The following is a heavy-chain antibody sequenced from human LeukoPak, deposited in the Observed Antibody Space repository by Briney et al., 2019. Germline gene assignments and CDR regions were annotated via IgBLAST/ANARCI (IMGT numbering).Heavy chain of an antibody. Sequence: GGSLRLSCAASGFTVSSKYMSWVRQAPGKGLEWVSVIYSGGSTYYAVSVKGRFTISRDNSKNALYLQMNSLRGEDTALYYCTRDGGYGSYVTPSNWYFDLWGRGTLVTVSS. J-gene: IGHJ2*01. CDR3: TRDGGYGSYVTPSNWYFDL. CDR1: GFTVSSKY. CDR2: IYSGGST. V-gene: IGHV3-53*01. D-gene: IGHD3-16*01.